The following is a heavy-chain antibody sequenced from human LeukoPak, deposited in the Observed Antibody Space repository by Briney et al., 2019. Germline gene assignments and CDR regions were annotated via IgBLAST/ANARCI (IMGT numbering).Heavy chain of an antibody. D-gene: IGHD3-3*01. V-gene: IGHV4-34*01. CDR1: GGSFSGYY. Sequence: KPSETLSLTCAVYGGSFSGYYWSWIRQPPGKGLEWIGEINHSGSTNYNPSLKSRVTISVDTSKNQFSLKLSSVTAADTAVYYCARGSDFWSGSIPFDYWGQGTLVTVSS. J-gene: IGHJ4*02. CDR2: INHSGST. CDR3: ARGSDFWSGSIPFDY.